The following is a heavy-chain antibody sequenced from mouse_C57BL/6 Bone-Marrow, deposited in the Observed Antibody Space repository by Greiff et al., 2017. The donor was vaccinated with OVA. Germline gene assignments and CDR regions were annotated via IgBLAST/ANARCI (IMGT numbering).Heavy chain of an antibody. CDR1: GYTFTSYW. CDR3: ARRGWLLPAY. Sequence: VQLQQPGAELVKHGASVKLSCKASGYTFTSYWMQWVKQRPGQGLEWIGEIDPSDSYTNYNQKFKGKATLTVDTSSSTAYMQLSSLTSEDSAVYYCARRGWLLPAYWGQGTLVTVSA. D-gene: IGHD2-3*01. J-gene: IGHJ3*01. CDR2: IDPSDSYT. V-gene: IGHV1-50*01.